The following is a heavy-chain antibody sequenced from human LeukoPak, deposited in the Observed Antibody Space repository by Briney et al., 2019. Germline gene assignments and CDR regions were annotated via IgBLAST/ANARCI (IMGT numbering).Heavy chain of an antibody. Sequence: SETLSLTCTVSGGSISSSSYYWGWIRQPPGKGLEWIGSIYYSGSTYYNPSLKSRVTISVDTSKNQFSLKLSSVTAADTAVYYCARLGPDPTYYYGSGYYYYYYMDVWGKGTTVTISS. CDR2: IYYSGST. CDR3: ARLGPDPTYYYGSGYYYYYYMDV. D-gene: IGHD3-10*01. J-gene: IGHJ6*03. V-gene: IGHV4-39*01. CDR1: GGSISSSSYY.